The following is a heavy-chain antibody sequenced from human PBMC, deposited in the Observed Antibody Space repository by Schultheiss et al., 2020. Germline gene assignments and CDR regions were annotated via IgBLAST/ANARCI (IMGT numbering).Heavy chain of an antibody. CDR3: TRDTAYDSCGSLG. V-gene: IGHV3-21*04. CDR2: ISGSGGST. CDR1: GFSFSDHG. D-gene: IGHD3-22*01. J-gene: IGHJ4*02. Sequence: GGSLRLSCAASGFSFSDHGMHWVRQAPGKGLEWVSAISGSGGSTYYADSVKGRFTISRDTAKNALYLQMNSLRADDTAVYYCTRDTAYDSCGSLGWGQGTLVTVSS.